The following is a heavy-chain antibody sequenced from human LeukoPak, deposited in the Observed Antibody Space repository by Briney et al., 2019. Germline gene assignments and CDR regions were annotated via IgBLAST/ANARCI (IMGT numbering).Heavy chain of an antibody. J-gene: IGHJ4*02. CDR1: GHTFTSYY. V-gene: IGHV1-46*01. CDR2: ITPSGGNT. CDR3: ARVGYTGWNWGLRY. Sequence: ASVKVSCKASGHTFTSYYFHWVRQAPGQGLEWMGVITPSGGNTIYAQKFQGRLTMSRDTSTTTVYMELSSLTSEDTAVYYCARVGYTGWNWGLRYWGQGTLVTVSS. D-gene: IGHD5-24*01.